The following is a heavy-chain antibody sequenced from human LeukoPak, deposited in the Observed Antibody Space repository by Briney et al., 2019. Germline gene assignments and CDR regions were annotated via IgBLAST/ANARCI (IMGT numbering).Heavy chain of an antibody. D-gene: IGHD1-26*01. V-gene: IGHV1-3*01. Sequence: ASVKVSCKASGYTFTSYAMHWVRQAPGQRLEWMGWINAGNGNTKYSQKFQGRVTMTRDTSTSTVYMELSSLRSEDTAVYYCARDLAPNSGSYLDYWGQGTLVTVSS. J-gene: IGHJ4*02. CDR2: INAGNGNT. CDR1: GYTFTSYA. CDR3: ARDLAPNSGSYLDY.